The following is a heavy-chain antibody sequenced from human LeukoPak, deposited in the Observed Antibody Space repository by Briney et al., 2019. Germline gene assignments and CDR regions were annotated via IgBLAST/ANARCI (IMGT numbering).Heavy chain of an antibody. Sequence: ASVKVSCKTSGYTFTGYYMHWVRQAPGQGLEWMGWINPTSGGTNYAQKFQGRITMTRDTSITTVYMELSSLTSDDTAVYYCGSGQWLVGVFYWGQGTLVTVSS. D-gene: IGHD6-19*01. CDR3: GSGQWLVGVFY. V-gene: IGHV1-2*02. J-gene: IGHJ4*02. CDR1: GYTFTGYY. CDR2: INPTSGGT.